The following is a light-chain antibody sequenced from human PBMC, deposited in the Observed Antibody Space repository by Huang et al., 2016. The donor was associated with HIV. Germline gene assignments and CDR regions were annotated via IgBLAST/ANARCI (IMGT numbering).Light chain of an antibody. V-gene: IGKV3-20*01. J-gene: IGKJ1*01. Sequence: EIVLTQSPGTLSLSPGERATLSCRASQSVSSTYLAWYQQKPGQAPRRLIYGASSRATGIPDRFSGSGSGTDFTFTISRLEPEDFAVYYCQQYGSSPTAFGQGTKVEIK. CDR3: QQYGSSPTA. CDR2: GAS. CDR1: QSVSSTY.